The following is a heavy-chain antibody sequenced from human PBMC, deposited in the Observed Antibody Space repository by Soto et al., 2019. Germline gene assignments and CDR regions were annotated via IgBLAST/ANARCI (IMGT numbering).Heavy chain of an antibody. CDR2: ISYDGSNK. D-gene: IGHD6-19*01. CDR3: AKSGIAVAGTRSNYYGMDV. CDR1: GFTFSSYG. Sequence: QVQLVESGGGVVQPGRSLRLSCAASGFTFSSYGMHWVRQAPGKGLEWVAVISYDGSNKYYADSVKGRFTISRDNSKNTLYLQMNSLRAEDTAVYYCAKSGIAVAGTRSNYYGMDVWGQGTTVTVSS. J-gene: IGHJ6*02. V-gene: IGHV3-30*18.